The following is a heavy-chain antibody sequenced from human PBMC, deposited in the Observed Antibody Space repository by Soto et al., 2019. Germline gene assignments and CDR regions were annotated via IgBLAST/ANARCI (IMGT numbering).Heavy chain of an antibody. D-gene: IGHD2-8*01. CDR2: IYTSGST. Sequence: QVQLQESGPGLVKPSETLSLTCTVSGGSISSYYWSWIRQPAGKGLEWIGRIYTSGSTNYNPSLKSRVTMSVDTSKNQFSLKLSSVTAADTAVYYCARDPPLVYRRVWYYGMDVWGQGTTVTVSS. V-gene: IGHV4-4*07. CDR3: ARDPPLVYRRVWYYGMDV. CDR1: GGSISSYY. J-gene: IGHJ6*02.